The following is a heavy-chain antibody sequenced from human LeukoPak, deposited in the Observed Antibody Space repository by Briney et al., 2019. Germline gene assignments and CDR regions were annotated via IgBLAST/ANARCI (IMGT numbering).Heavy chain of an antibody. CDR2: IHTSGST. Sequence: PSETLSLTCTVSGGSISNYYWRWLRQPGGRGREWVGRIHTSGSTKYNPSINSRVTISVDKSKNQFSLTLSSVTAADTAVYYCARMEYCSSTSCPDAFDIWGQGTMVTVSS. J-gene: IGHJ3*02. CDR1: GGSISNYY. D-gene: IGHD2-2*01. V-gene: IGHV4-4*07. CDR3: ARMEYCSSTSCPDAFDI.